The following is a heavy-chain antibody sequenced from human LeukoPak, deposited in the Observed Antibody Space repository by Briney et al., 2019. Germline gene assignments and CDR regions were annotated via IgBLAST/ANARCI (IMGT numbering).Heavy chain of an antibody. D-gene: IGHD2-15*01. Sequence: ASVKVSCKASGYIFTGYYMHWVRQAPGQGLEWMGWINPNSGGTNYAQKFQGRVTMTRDTSINTAYMELSRLRSDDTAVYYCATAGSGTYYFDYWGQGTLVTVSS. V-gene: IGHV1-2*02. CDR2: INPNSGGT. J-gene: IGHJ4*02. CDR3: ATAGSGTYYFDY. CDR1: GYIFTGYY.